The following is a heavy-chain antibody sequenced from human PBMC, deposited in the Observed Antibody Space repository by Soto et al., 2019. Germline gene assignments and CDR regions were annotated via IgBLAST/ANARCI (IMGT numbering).Heavy chain of an antibody. J-gene: IGHJ3*02. CDR3: ASTDVVSTIDDGRDAFDI. V-gene: IGHV5-51*01. CDR2: IYPGDSDT. D-gene: IGHD5-12*01. CDR1: GYRFTNYW. Sequence: GESLKISCKGSGYRFTNYWIGWVRQMPGKGPEWMGVIYPGDSDTRYSPSFQGHVTISADKSISTAYLQWSSLKASDTAIYYCASTDVVSTIDDGRDAFDIWGQGTMVTVSS.